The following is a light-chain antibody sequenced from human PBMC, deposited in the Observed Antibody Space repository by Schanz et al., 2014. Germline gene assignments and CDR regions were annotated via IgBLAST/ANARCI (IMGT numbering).Light chain of an antibody. V-gene: IGKV3-20*01. J-gene: IGKJ4*01. CDR3: QQYAGSPLT. CDR2: GPS. Sequence: EIGLTQSPGTLSLSPGERATLSCRASQSVSSSYLGWYQQKPGQAPRLLIYGPSSRATGIPDRFSGSGSGTDFTLTISRLEPEDFAVFYCQQYAGSPLTFGGGTKVEIK. CDR1: QSVSSSY.